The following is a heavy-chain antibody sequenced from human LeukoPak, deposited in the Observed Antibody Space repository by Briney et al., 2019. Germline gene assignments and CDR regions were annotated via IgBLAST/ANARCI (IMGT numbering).Heavy chain of an antibody. Sequence: GGSLRLSCAASGVSVSGNYMSWARQAPRKGLEWGSVIYPAGFTYYADSAKGRVTISRDNSKKTVYLQMNSLRAEDTAVYSCARSNCRSCYLGVWYYFDSWGQGSLVTVSS. J-gene: IGHJ4*02. CDR2: IYPAGFT. CDR3: ARSNCRSCYLGVWYYFDS. CDR1: GVSVSGNY. V-gene: IGHV3-66*01. D-gene: IGHD2-15*01.